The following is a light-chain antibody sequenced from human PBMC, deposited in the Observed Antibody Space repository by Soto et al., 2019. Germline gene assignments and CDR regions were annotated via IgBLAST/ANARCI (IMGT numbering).Light chain of an antibody. J-gene: IGKJ2*02. V-gene: IGKV3-11*01. CDR3: QHRTEGPPICT. CDR1: QSVATY. CDR2: DAS. Sequence: EIVLTQSPLTLALSPGERATLSCRASQSVATYLAWYQQRPGQAPRLLIYDASNRATGIPARFSGSGSRTELTLTISSLGPEDFAAYYCQHRTEGPPICTFGQVTKVEIQ.